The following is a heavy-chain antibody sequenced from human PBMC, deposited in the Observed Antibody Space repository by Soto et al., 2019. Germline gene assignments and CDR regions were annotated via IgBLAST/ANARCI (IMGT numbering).Heavy chain of an antibody. V-gene: IGHV4-39*01. CDR2: IYYSGST. CDR1: GGSISGSSYY. J-gene: IGHJ5*02. Sequence: SETLSLTCTVSGGSISGSSYYWGWIRQPPGKGLEWIGSIYYSGSTYYNPSLKSRVTISVDTSKNQFSLKLSSVTAADTAVYYCARWGRGYSNWFDPWGQGTLVTVSS. D-gene: IGHD3-22*01. CDR3: ARWGRGYSNWFDP.